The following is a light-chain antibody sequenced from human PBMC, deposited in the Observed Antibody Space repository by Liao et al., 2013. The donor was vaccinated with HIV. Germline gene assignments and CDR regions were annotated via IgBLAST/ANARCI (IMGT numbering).Light chain of an antibody. CDR3: QVWDHSSDQGV. CDR1: NIGIKN. V-gene: IGLV3-21*04. CDR2: HNS. Sequence: SYVLTQPPSVSVAPGKTARITCGGNNIGIKNVNWYQQKPGQAPVLVIHHNSDRPSGIPERFSGSNSGNMATLTISRVEAGDEADYFCQVWDHSSDQGVFGGGTKLTVL. J-gene: IGLJ3*02.